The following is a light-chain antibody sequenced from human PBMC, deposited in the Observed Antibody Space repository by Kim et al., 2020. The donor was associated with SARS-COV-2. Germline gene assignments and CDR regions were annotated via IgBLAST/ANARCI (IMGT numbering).Light chain of an antibody. CDR2: YNN. Sequence: GRGVTVCGSGGGSNIGTTSVYWYQQHPGRAPMVLIFYNNQRPSGVPDRFSGSKSGTTASLAISGIQSEDEADYYCEVWDATLRGYVFGTGTKVTVL. V-gene: IGLV1-44*01. CDR3: EVWDATLRGYV. CDR1: GSNIGTTS. J-gene: IGLJ1*01.